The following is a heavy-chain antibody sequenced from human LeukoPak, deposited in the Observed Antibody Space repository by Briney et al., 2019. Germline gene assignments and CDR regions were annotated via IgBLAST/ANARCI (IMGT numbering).Heavy chain of an antibody. Sequence: GSLRLSCAASGFTVSSNYMSWVRQAPGKGLEWISGISGSGASTYYADSVKGRFTISRDNSKNTLYLQMNSLRAEDTAVYYCARDQIAAAGTPYYYYGMDVWGQGTTVTVSS. V-gene: IGHV3-66*03. CDR2: ISGSGAST. CDR1: GFTVSSNY. J-gene: IGHJ6*02. CDR3: ARDQIAAAGTPYYYYGMDV. D-gene: IGHD6-13*01.